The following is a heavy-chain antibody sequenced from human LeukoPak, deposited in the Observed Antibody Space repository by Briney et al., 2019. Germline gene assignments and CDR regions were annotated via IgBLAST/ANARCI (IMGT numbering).Heavy chain of an antibody. D-gene: IGHD3-10*01. Sequence: PSETLSLTCTVSGGSISSSSYYWGWIRQPPGKGLEWIGEINHSGSTNYNPSLKSRVTISVDTSKNQFSLKLSPVTAADTAVYYCARVSRKPSITMVRGARSYFDYWGQGTLVTVSS. V-gene: IGHV4-39*07. CDR2: INHSGST. CDR3: ARVSRKPSITMVRGARSYFDY. CDR1: GGSISSSSYY. J-gene: IGHJ4*02.